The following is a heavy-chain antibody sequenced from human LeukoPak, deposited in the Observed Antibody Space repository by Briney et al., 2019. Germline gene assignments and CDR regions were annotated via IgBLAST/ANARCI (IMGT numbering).Heavy chain of an antibody. CDR1: GYTFTGYY. V-gene: IGHV1-8*02. CDR3: ARRPSKYYDILTGYYRSEFDY. D-gene: IGHD3-9*01. CDR2: MNPNSGDT. Sequence: ASVKVSCKASGYTFTGYYMHWVRQATGQGLEWMGWMNPNSGDTGYAQTFQGRVTMTRNTSISTAYMELSSLRSEDTAVYYCARRPSKYYDILTGYYRSEFDYWGQGTLVTVSS. J-gene: IGHJ4*02.